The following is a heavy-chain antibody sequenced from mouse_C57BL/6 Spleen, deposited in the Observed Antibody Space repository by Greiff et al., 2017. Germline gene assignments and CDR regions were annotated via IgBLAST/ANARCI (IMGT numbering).Heavy chain of an antibody. D-gene: IGHD1-1*01. CDR3: ASSTVEGGFSY. J-gene: IGHJ3*01. V-gene: IGHV14-3*01. Sequence: VQLKQSVAELVRPGASVKLSCTASGFNIKNTYMNWVKQRPEQGLEWIGRIDPANGNTKYAPKFQGKATITADTSSNPAYLQLSSLTSEDTAISYCASSTVEGGFSYWGQGTLVTVSA. CDR1: GFNIKNTY. CDR2: IDPANGNT.